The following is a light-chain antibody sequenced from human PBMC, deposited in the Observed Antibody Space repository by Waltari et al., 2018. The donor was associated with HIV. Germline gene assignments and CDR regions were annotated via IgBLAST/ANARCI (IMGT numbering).Light chain of an antibody. V-gene: IGLV1-44*01. J-gene: IGLJ3*02. Sequence: QSVLTQTPSASRAPGQRILMSCSGTNSNVGNNFVSWFQQVSGGAPKLVIYRNDQRPSGVPARSSAAKSGSTASLAIAGLQSDDEAEYFCASWDDNLNHWVFGGGTKLTV. CDR2: RND. CDR1: NSNVGNNF. CDR3: ASWDDNLNHWV.